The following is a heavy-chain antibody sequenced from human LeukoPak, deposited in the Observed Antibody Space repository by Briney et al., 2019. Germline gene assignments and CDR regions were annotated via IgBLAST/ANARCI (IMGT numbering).Heavy chain of an antibody. J-gene: IGHJ4*02. CDR2: IYYSGST. CDR1: GGSISSYY. D-gene: IGHD3-16*02. CDR3: AREGTREDVWGSYRPFYFDY. Sequence: SETLSLTCTVSGGSISSYYWSWIRQPPGKGLEWIGYIYYSGSTNYNPSLKSRVTISVDTSKNQFSLKLSSVTAADTAVYYCAREGTREDVWGSYRPFYFDYWGQGTLVTVSS. V-gene: IGHV4-59*01.